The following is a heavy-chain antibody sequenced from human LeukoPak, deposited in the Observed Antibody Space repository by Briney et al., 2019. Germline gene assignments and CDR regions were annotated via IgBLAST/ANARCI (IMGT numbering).Heavy chain of an antibody. Sequence: PGGSLRLSCAASGFTFSSYEMNWVRQAPGEGLEWVSYISSSGSTIYYADSVKGRFTISRDNAKNSLYLQMNSLRVEDTAVYYCARDFAGWGYFDLWGRGTQVTVSS. D-gene: IGHD3-9*01. CDR3: ARDFAGWGYFDL. J-gene: IGHJ2*01. CDR1: GFTFSSYE. CDR2: ISSSGSTI. V-gene: IGHV3-48*03.